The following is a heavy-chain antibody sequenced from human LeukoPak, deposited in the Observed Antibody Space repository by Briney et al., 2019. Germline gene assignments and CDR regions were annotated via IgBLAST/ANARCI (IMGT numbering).Heavy chain of an antibody. V-gene: IGHV4-31*02. D-gene: IGHD5-18*01. CDR3: ARDGDGYSLDY. CDR2: IYHSGST. Sequence: SETLSLTCTVSGGSISSGGYYWSWIRQHPGKGLEWIGYIYHSGSTYYNPSLKSRVSISVDTSKNQLSLKLNSVTAADTAVYYCARDGDGYSLDYWGQGTEVTVSS. J-gene: IGHJ4*02. CDR1: GGSISSGGYY.